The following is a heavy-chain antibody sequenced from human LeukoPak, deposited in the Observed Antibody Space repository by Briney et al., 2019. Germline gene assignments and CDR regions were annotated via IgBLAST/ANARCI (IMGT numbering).Heavy chain of an antibody. D-gene: IGHD3-10*01. CDR3: AKGDSFMVRGVIDY. V-gene: IGHV3-23*01. CDR1: GFTFSSYA. J-gene: IGHJ4*02. Sequence: GGSLRLSCAASGFTFSSYAMSWVRQAPGKGLKWVSTINDNGAGTYYADSVKGRSTISRDNSYNTVSLQMNSLRDEDTGVYYCAKGDSFMVRGVIDYWGQGTLVTVSS. CDR2: INDNGAGT.